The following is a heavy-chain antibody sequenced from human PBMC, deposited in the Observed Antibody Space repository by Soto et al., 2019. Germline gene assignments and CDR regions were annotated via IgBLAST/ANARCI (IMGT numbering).Heavy chain of an antibody. CDR3: ARAHVTPDCSGGSCYALDY. CDR2: MNPNSGNT. Sequence: QVQLVQSGAEVKKPGASVKVSCKTSGYSFTSDVNWVRRATGQGLEWMGWMNPNSGNTGYAQKFQGRVTMTRDTSLSTAYMELGSLRSEDTAVYYCARAHVTPDCSGGSCYALDYWGQGTLVTVSS. CDR1: GYSFTSD. J-gene: IGHJ4*02. V-gene: IGHV1-8*01. D-gene: IGHD2-15*01.